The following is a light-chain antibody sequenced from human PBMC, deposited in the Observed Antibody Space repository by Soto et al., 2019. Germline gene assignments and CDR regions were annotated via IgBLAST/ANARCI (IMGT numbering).Light chain of an antibody. CDR2: GAS. J-gene: IGKJ2*01. Sequence: EIVLTQSPGILSLSPGERATLSCRASQTVSSSYLAWYQQKPGQAPRLLIYGASNRATGIPDRFSASGSKTDCTLTISRREPEDFAVYYWQQYGSSPPYTFGQGTKLEIK. V-gene: IGKV3-20*01. CDR1: QTVSSSY. CDR3: QQYGSSPPYT.